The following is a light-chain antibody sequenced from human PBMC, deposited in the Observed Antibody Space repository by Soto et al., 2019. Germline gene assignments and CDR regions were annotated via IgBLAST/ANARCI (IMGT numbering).Light chain of an antibody. CDR1: SSDVGSYNL. J-gene: IGLJ1*01. V-gene: IGLV2-23*01. Sequence: LTQPASVSGSPGQSITISCTGTSSDVGSYNLVSWYQQHPGKAPKLMIYEGSKRPSGVSNRFSGSKSGNTASLTISGLQAEDEADYYCCSYAGSSTDYVFGTGTKVTVL. CDR2: EGS. CDR3: CSYAGSSTDYV.